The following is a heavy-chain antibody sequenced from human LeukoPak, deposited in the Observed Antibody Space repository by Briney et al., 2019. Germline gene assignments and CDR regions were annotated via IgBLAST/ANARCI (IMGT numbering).Heavy chain of an antibody. D-gene: IGHD3-10*01. CDR1: GYTLTELS. J-gene: IGHJ4*02. CDR3: ARGAPSDYYGSGSLDY. CDR2: FDPEDGET. V-gene: IGHV1-24*01. Sequence: ASVKVSCKVSGYTLTELSMHWVRQVPGKGLEWMGGFDPEDGETIYAQKFQGRVTMTKDTSTDTAYMELSSLRSEDTAVYYCARGAPSDYYGSGSLDYWGQGTLVTVSS.